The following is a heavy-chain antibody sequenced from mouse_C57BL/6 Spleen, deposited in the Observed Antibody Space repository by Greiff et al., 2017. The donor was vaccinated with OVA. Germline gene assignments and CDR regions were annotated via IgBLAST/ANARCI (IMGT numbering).Heavy chain of an antibody. CDR3: ARYDFLYYFDY. CDR2: ISDGGSYT. D-gene: IGHD2-4*01. V-gene: IGHV5-4*01. Sequence: EVQLVESGGGLVKPGGSLKLSCAASGFTFSSYAMSWVRQTPEKRLEWVATISDGGSYTYYPDNVKGRFTISRDNAKNNLYLQMSHLKSEDTAMYYCARYDFLYYFDYWGQGTTLTVSS. J-gene: IGHJ2*01. CDR1: GFTFSSYA.